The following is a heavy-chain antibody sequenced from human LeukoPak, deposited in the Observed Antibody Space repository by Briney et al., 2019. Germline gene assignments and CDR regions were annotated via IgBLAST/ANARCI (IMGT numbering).Heavy chain of an antibody. D-gene: IGHD3-22*01. Sequence: ETLSLTCTVSGGSISSYYWSWVRQAPGKGLEWVANIKQDGSEKYYVDSVKGRFTISRDNAKNSLYLQMNSLRAEDTVVYYCARDYDSSGYYYEYWGQGTLVTVSS. V-gene: IGHV3-7*01. CDR1: GGSISSYY. CDR2: IKQDGSEK. J-gene: IGHJ4*02. CDR3: ARDYDSSGYYYEY.